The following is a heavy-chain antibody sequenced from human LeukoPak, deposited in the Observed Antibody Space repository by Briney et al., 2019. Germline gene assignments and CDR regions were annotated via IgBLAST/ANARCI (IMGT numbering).Heavy chain of an antibody. V-gene: IGHV1-2*02. J-gene: IGHJ4*02. CDR3: ARGGLYSGSYHDY. Sequence: ASVKVSCKASGYTFTGYYMHRVRQAPGQGLEWMGWINPNSGGTNYAQKFQGRVTMTRDTSISTAYMELSRLRSDDTAVYYCARGGLYSGSYHDYWGQGTLVTVSS. D-gene: IGHD1-26*01. CDR1: GYTFTGYY. CDR2: INPNSGGT.